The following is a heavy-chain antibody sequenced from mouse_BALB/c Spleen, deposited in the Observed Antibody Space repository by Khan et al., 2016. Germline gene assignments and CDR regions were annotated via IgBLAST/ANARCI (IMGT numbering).Heavy chain of an antibody. J-gene: IGHJ1*01. Sequence: EVQLQESGPGLVKPSQSLSLTCSVSGYSITSGYYWNWIRQFPGNKLEWMGYISYDGSNNYNPSLKNRISITRDTSKNQFFLKLNSVTTEDTATYYCARDPFYDYGSSYWYVDVWGAGTTVTVSS. CDR1: GYSITSGYY. CDR3: ARDPFYDYGSSYWYVDV. CDR2: ISYDGSN. V-gene: IGHV3-6*02. D-gene: IGHD1-1*01.